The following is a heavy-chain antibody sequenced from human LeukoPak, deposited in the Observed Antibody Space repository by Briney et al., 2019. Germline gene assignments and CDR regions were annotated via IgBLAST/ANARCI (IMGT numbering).Heavy chain of an antibody. V-gene: IGHV4-59*01. J-gene: IGHJ3*02. CDR2: IYYSGST. D-gene: IGHD3-10*01. CDR3: QRQLWFGEHHAFDI. CDR1: GGSISSYY. Sequence: PSETLSLTCTVSGGSISSYYWSWIRQPPGKGLEWIGYIYYSGSTNYNPSLKSRVTISVDTSKNQFSLKLSSVTAADTAVYYCQRQLWFGEHHAFDIWGQGTMVTVSS.